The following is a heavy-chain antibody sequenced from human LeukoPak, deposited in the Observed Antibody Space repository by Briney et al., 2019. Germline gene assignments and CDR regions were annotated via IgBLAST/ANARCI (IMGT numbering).Heavy chain of an antibody. Sequence: GESLKTSCRGSGYSFTSYWIGWVRQMPGKGLGWMGIIYPGDSDTRYSPSFQGQVTISADKSISTAYLQWSSLKASDTAMYFCARHRDYTYGYSDYWGQGTLVTVSS. J-gene: IGHJ4*02. D-gene: IGHD5-18*01. V-gene: IGHV5-51*01. CDR1: GYSFTSYW. CDR3: ARHRDYTYGYSDY. CDR2: IYPGDSDT.